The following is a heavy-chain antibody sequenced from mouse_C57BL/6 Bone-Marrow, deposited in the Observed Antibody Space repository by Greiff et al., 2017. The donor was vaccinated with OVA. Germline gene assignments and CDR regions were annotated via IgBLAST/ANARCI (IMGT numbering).Heavy chain of an antibody. V-gene: IGHV1-9*01. J-gene: IGHJ2*01. CDR2: ILPGSGST. Sequence: QVQLQQSGAELMKPGASVKLSCKASGYTFTGYWIDWVKQRPGQGLEWIGEILPGSGSTNYNEKFKGKATFTADNSSSTASMQLSSLTSEDSAICYCARSAYYYIDYWGQGTTLTVSS. CDR1: GYTFTGYW. D-gene: IGHD1-1*01. CDR3: ARSAYYYIDY.